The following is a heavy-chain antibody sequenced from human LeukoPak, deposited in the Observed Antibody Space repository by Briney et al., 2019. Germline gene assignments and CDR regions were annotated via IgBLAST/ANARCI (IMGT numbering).Heavy chain of an antibody. CDR2: IYSGGNT. CDR3: ASALAAASHTSFDH. CDR1: GFTVSNNY. J-gene: IGHJ4*02. D-gene: IGHD6-13*01. Sequence: GGSLRLSCAASGFTVSNNYMSWVRQAPGKGLEWVSIIYSGGNTYYADSVKGRFTISRNNSQNTVYLQMNSMRAEDTAVYYCASALAAASHTSFDHWGQGTLVTVSS. V-gene: IGHV3-66*01.